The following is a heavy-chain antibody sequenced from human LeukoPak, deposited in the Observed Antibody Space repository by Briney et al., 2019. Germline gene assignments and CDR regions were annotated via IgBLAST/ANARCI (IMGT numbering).Heavy chain of an antibody. CDR3: AKDRFGHTDQRPLAVDS. D-gene: IGHD3-10*01. CDR1: GFNFNYYA. CDR2: IGGSGIRT. Sequence: GGSLRLSCAASGFNFNYYAMTWVRQAPGKGLEWVSGIGGSGIRTYYADSVRGRFTVSRDNSKNILTLHLSSLRVEDTALYYCAKDRFGHTDQRPLAVDSWGQGTLVIVSS. J-gene: IGHJ4*02. V-gene: IGHV3-23*01.